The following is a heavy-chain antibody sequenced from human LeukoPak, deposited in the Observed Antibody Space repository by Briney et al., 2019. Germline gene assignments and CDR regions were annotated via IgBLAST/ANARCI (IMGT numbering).Heavy chain of an antibody. D-gene: IGHD3/OR15-3a*01. CDR1: GFTFSSYS. CDR2: ISSSTSTI. CDR3: ARDRGALGTGYGMDV. V-gene: IGHV3-48*04. Sequence: GGSLRLSCAASGFTFSSYSMNWVRQAPGKGLEWVSYISSSTSTIYYADSLKGRFTISRDNAKNSLFLQMNSLRVEDTAVYYCARDRGALGTGYGMDVWGQGTTVTVSS. J-gene: IGHJ6*02.